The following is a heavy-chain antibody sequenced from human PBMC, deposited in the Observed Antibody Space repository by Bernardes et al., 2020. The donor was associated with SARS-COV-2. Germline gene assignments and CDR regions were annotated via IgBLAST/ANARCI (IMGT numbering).Heavy chain of an antibody. CDR1: GFSLSTSGVG. CDR3: AHRPSRSLAVFRYFDY. Sequence: SGPTLVKPTQTLTLTCTFSGFSLSTSGVGVGWIRQPPGKALEWLALIYWNDDKRYSPSLKSRLTITKDTSKNQVVLTMTNMDPVDTATYYCAHRPSRSLAVFRYFDYWGQGTLVTVSS. V-gene: IGHV2-5*01. CDR2: IYWNDDK. D-gene: IGHD3-16*01. J-gene: IGHJ4*02.